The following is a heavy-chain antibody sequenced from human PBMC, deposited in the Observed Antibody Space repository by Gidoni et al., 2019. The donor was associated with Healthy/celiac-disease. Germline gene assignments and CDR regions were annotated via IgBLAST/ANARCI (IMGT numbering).Heavy chain of an antibody. Sequence: QVQLQESGPGPAKPSQTLSLTCPVSGGSISSGDYYWSWIRQPPGKGLEWIGYIYYSGSTYYNPSLKSRVTMSVDTSKNQFSLKLSSVTAADTAVYYCARVVTQVRYFQHWGQGTLVTVSS. CDR3: ARVVTQVRYFQH. CDR2: IYYSGST. V-gene: IGHV4-30-4*01. D-gene: IGHD2-15*01. J-gene: IGHJ1*01. CDR1: GGSISSGDYY.